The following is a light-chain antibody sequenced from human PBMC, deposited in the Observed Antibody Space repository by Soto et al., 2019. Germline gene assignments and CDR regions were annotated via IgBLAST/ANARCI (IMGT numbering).Light chain of an antibody. CDR2: ATS. Sequence: EVVLTQSPATLSLSPGEGATLSCRASQSIGNYLAWYQQKPGQAPRLLIYATSNRATGIPDRFSASGSGTDFTLTISRLEPEDFAVYFCQQYGSSPTTFGQGTKVDNK. V-gene: IGKV3-20*01. CDR1: QSIGNY. CDR3: QQYGSSPTT. J-gene: IGKJ1*01.